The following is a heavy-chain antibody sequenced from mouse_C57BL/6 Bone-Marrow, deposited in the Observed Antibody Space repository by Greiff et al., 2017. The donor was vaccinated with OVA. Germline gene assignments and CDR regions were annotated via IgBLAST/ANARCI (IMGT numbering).Heavy chain of an antibody. CDR3: AVFLWLRRWNYAMDY. Sequence: QVQLKQPGAELVKPGASVKLSCKASGYTFTSYWMQWVKQRPGQGLEWIGEIDPSDSYTNYNQKFKGKATLTVDTSSSTAYMQLSSLTSEDSAVYYCAVFLWLRRWNYAMDYWGQGTSVTVSS. J-gene: IGHJ4*01. V-gene: IGHV1-50*01. CDR2: IDPSDSYT. CDR1: GYTFTSYW. D-gene: IGHD2-2*01.